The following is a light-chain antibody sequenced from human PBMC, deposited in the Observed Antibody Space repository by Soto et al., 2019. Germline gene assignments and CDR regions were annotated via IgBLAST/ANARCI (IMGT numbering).Light chain of an antibody. CDR3: NSYAGGDSLV. CDR2: DVN. J-gene: IGLJ3*02. CDR1: GLDVGLYNY. Sequence: QSVLTQPASVSGSPGQSITFSCTGTGLDVGLYNYDSWYQQHPGKAPNLIIYDVNRRPSGVSYRFSGSKSGNTATLTISGLQTEDEADYYCNSYAGGDSLVFGGGTKLTVL. V-gene: IGLV2-14*03.